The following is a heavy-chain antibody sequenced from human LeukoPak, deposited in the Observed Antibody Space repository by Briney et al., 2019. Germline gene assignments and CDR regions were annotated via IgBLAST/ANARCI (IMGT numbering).Heavy chain of an antibody. V-gene: IGHV4-4*07. Sequence: SETLSLTCTVSGGSISSYYWSWIRQSAGKGLEWIGRIYTSGSTNYNPSLKSRVTMSVDTSKNQFSLKLSSVTAADTAVYYCASTPLGREAGTFDYWGQGTLVTVSS. J-gene: IGHJ4*02. CDR3: ASTPLGREAGTFDY. CDR1: GGSISSYY. D-gene: IGHD6-13*01. CDR2: IYTSGST.